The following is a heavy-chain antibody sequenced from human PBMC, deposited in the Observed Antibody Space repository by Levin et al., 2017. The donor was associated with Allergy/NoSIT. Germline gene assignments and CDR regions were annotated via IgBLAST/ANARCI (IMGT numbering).Heavy chain of an antibody. D-gene: IGHD2-2*02. CDR2: IKQDGSEK. V-gene: IGHV3-7*04. CDR3: ARFYCSSTSCYSRYFDL. J-gene: IGHJ2*01. Sequence: PGESLKISCAASGFTFSSYWMSWVRQAPGKGLEWVANIKQDGSEKYYVDSVKGRFTISRDNAKNSLYLQMNSLRAEDTAVYYCARFYCSSTSCYSRYFDLWGRGTLVTVSS. CDR1: GFTFSSYW.